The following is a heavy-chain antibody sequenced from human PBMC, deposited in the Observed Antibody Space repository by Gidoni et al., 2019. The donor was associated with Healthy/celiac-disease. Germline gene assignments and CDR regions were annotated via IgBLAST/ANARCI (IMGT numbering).Heavy chain of an antibody. CDR3: ARDMSSSSWYYSLTVFDY. CDR1: GFTFSSYW. J-gene: IGHJ4*02. V-gene: IGHV3-7*03. D-gene: IGHD6-13*01. CDR2: IKQDGSEK. Sequence: EVQLVESGGGLVQPGGSLRLSCAASGFTFSSYWMSWVRQAPGKGLEWVANIKQDGSEKYYVDSVKGRFTISRDNAKNSLYLQMNSLRAEDTAVYYCARDMSSSSWYYSLTVFDYWGQGTLVTVSS.